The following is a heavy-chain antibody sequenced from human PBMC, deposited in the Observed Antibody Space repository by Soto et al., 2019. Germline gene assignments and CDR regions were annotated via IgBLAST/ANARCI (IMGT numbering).Heavy chain of an antibody. Sequence: SETLSLNCAISGYSISSGYYWGCIRPPPGKGLEWIGSIYHSGSTYYNPSLKSRVTISVDTSKNQFSLKLSSVTAADTAVYYCARGGSGTTRFDYWGQGTLVTVSS. V-gene: IGHV4-38-2*01. D-gene: IGHD1-1*01. J-gene: IGHJ4*02. CDR3: ARGGSGTTRFDY. CDR2: IYHSGST. CDR1: GYSISSGYY.